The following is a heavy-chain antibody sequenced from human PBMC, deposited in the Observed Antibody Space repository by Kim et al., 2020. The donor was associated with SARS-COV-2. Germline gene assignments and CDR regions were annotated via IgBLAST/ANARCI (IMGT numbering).Heavy chain of an antibody. J-gene: IGHJ4*02. CDR2: T. Sequence: TYSNPSLKSRVTISVDTSKNQFSLKLSSVTAADTAVYYCASGTGGAHFDYWGQGTLVTVSS. CDR3: ASGTGGAHFDY. D-gene: IGHD1-26*01. V-gene: IGHV4-39*01.